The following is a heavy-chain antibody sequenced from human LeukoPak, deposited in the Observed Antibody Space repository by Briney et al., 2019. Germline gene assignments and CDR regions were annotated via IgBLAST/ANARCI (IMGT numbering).Heavy chain of an antibody. CDR1: GFTFSSYG. V-gene: IGHV3-30*03. J-gene: IGHJ4*02. CDR2: ISYDGSNK. CDR3: ARDRIQLWLNHFDY. Sequence: QPGGSLRLSCAASGFTFSSYGMHWVRQAPGKGLEWVAVISYDGSNKYYADSVKGRFTISRDNSKNSLYLQMNSLRAEDTAVYCCARDRIQLWLNHFDYWGQGTLVTVSS. D-gene: IGHD5-18*01.